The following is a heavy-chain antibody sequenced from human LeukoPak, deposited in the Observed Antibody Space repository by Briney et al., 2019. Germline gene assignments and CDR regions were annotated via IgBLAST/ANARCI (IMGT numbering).Heavy chain of an antibody. CDR2: ILPSDSDT. J-gene: IGHJ4*02. V-gene: IGHV5-51*01. D-gene: IGHD6-19*01. CDR3: ARGSSAWDYSDY. CDR1: GYSFTTYW. Sequence: GESLKISCKCSGYSFTTYWIGWVRQLPGKGLEWMGIILPSDSDTRYSPSFQGQVTISADKSINTAFLQWSSLRASDTAMYYCARGSSAWDYSDYWGQGTPVTVSS.